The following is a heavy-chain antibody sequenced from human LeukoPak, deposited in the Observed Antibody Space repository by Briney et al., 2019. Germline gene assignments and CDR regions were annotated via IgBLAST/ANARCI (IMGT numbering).Heavy chain of an antibody. D-gene: IGHD6-19*01. CDR3: TTGHSSGWYGIN. Sequence: GGALRLSCAASGFTFSNAWMSWVRQAPGKGLEWVGRIKSKTDGGTTDYAAPVKGRLTISRDDSKNTLYLQMNSLKTEDTAVYHCTTGHSSGWYGINWGQGTLVTVSS. V-gene: IGHV3-15*01. J-gene: IGHJ4*02. CDR2: IKSKTDGGTT. CDR1: GFTFSNAW.